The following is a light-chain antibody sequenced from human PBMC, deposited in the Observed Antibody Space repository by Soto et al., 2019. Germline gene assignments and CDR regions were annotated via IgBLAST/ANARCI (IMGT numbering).Light chain of an antibody. V-gene: IGKV2-30*01. Sequence: DVVMTQSPLSLPVTLGQPASISCRSSQSLAYSDGHTYLNWFQQRPGQSQRRLIYKVSNRDSGVPERLSGSGSGTDFTLKSSRGEAEEVVVYYCMQGTHWPPRTFGQGTKVEIK. CDR3: MQGTHWPPRT. J-gene: IGKJ1*01. CDR2: KVS. CDR1: QSLAYSDGHTY.